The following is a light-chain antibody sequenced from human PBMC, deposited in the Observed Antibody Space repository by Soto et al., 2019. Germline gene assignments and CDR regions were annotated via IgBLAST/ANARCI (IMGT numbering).Light chain of an antibody. CDR3: QQRSNWPAN. Sequence: IVLTQSPATLSLSPGERATLSCRASQTVTTYLAWYQQKPGQPHRLLIYGASNRATGIPARFSGSGSGTDFTLTISNLEPEDFAVYYCQQRSNWPANFGQGTRLEIK. V-gene: IGKV3-11*01. J-gene: IGKJ5*01. CDR1: QTVTTY. CDR2: GAS.